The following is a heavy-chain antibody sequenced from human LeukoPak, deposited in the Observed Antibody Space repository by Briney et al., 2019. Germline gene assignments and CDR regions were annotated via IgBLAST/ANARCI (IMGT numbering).Heavy chain of an antibody. Sequence: ASVKVSCKASGYTFTSYAMNWVRQAPGQGLEWMGWINTNTGNPTYVQGFTGRFVFSLDTSVSTAYLQISSLKAEDTAVYYCARAGRPIHYYYMDVWGKGTTVTVSS. D-gene: IGHD3-10*01. CDR3: ARAGRPIHYYYMDV. J-gene: IGHJ6*03. CDR1: GYTFTSYA. CDR2: INTNTGNP. V-gene: IGHV7-4-1*02.